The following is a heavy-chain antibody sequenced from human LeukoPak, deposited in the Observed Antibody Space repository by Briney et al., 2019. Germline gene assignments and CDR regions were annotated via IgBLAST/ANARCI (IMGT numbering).Heavy chain of an antibody. CDR2: INPNSGGT. CDR3: ARDIWNLRMIYY. J-gene: IGHJ4*02. D-gene: IGHD1-1*01. V-gene: IGHV1-2*02. CDR1: GYTFTDCY. Sequence: ASVKVSCKASGYTFTDCYIHWVRQAPGQGLEWMGWINPNSGGTNYAQKFQGRVTMTGDTSISTAYMELSGLRSDDTAVYYCARDIWNLRMIYYWGQGTLVTVSS.